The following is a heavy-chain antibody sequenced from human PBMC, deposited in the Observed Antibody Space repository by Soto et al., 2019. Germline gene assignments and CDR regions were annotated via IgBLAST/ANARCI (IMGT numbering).Heavy chain of an antibody. V-gene: IGHV3-30*18. CDR2: ISYDGSNK. D-gene: IGHD1-26*01. J-gene: IGHJ6*02. CDR3: AKGALGMDV. Sequence: VGSLRLSCAASGFTFSSYGMHWVRQAPGKGLEWVAVISYDGSNKYYADSVKGRFTISRDNSKNTLYLQMNSLRAEDTAVYYCAKGALGMDVWGQGTTVTVSS. CDR1: GFTFSSYG.